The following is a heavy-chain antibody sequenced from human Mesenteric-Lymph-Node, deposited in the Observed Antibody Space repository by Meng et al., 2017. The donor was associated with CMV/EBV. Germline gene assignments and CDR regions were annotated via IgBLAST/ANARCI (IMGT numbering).Heavy chain of an antibody. CDR2: IYYSGST. D-gene: IGHD6-6*01. J-gene: IGHJ4*02. Sequence: SETLSLTCTVSGGSINSHYWSWIRQPPGKGLEWIGYIYYSGSTKYNPSLKSRVTISVDTSKNQFSLKLSSVTAADTAIYYCARFEYSSSSIDYWGQGTLVTVSS. CDR1: GGSINSHY. V-gene: IGHV4-59*11. CDR3: ARFEYSSSSIDY.